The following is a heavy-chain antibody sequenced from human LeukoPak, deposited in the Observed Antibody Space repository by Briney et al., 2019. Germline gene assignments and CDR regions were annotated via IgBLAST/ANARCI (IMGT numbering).Heavy chain of an antibody. CDR3: TSGRLYWYFDL. V-gene: IGHV4-39*07. CDR2: IYYSGST. CDR1: GGSISSYY. J-gene: IGHJ2*01. Sequence: SETLSLTCTVSGGSISSYYWGWIRQPPGKGLEWIGSIYYSGSTYYNPSLKSRVTISVDTSKNQFSLKLSSVTAADTAVYYCTSGRLYWYFDLWGRGTLVTVSS.